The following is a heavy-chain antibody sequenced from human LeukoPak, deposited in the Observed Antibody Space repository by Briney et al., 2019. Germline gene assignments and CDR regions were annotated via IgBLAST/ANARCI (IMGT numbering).Heavy chain of an antibody. CDR3: ARHKETAVAGLDS. J-gene: IGHJ4*02. V-gene: IGHV4-39*01. CDR2: GTT. Sequence: GTTDYNPSLKSRVIISGDASKNHFSLKLSSVTAADTAVYYCARHKETAVAGLDSWGQGTLVTVSS. D-gene: IGHD6-19*01.